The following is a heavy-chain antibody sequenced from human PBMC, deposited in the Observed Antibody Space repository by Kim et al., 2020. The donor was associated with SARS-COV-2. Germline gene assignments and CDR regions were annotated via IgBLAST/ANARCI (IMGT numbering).Heavy chain of an antibody. CDR3: ARLPHWSGRSSPFDP. CDR1: GYSFTSYW. V-gene: IGHV5-51*01. CDR2: INPGDSDT. D-gene: IGHD3-3*01. J-gene: IGHJ5*02. Sequence: GESLKISCKGSGYSFTSYWIGWVRQMPGKGLEWMGIINPGDSDTRYSPSFQGQVTISTDKSISTAYLQWSSLKASDTAIYYCARLPHWSGRSSPFDPWGQGTLVTVSS.